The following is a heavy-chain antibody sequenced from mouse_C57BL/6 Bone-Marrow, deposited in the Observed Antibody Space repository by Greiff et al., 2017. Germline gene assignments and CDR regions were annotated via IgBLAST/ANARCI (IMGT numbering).Heavy chain of an antibody. J-gene: IGHJ3*01. CDR1: GFNIKDYY. D-gene: IGHD2-2*01. Sequence: VQLQQSGAELVKPGASVKLSCTASGFNIKDYYMNWVKQRTEQGLEWIGRIDPEAGDSKYASKFQGKATITADTSSNTASQQLSSLTSEDAGVNYCASQGYGYQFADWGQGTLVTVSA. V-gene: IGHV14-2*01. CDR3: ASQGYGYQFAD. CDR2: IDPEAGDS.